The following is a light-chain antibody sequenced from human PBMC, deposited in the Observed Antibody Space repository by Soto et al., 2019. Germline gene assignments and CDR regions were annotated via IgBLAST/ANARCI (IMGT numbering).Light chain of an antibody. CDR3: QQYNRYRA. Sequence: DIQMTQSPSTLSASVGDRVTITCRASQSITKWLAWYQHKPGKAPALLIYEASSLESGVPSRFSGSGFGTEFTLTISSLQPDAFSTYYCQQYNRYRAFGQGTKVEIK. CDR1: QSITKW. CDR2: EAS. V-gene: IGKV1-5*03. J-gene: IGKJ1*01.